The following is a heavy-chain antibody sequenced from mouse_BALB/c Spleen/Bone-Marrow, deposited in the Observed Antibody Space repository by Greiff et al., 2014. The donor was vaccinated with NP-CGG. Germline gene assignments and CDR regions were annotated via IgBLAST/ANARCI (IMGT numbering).Heavy chain of an antibody. V-gene: IGHV14-3*02. J-gene: IGHJ2*01. CDR2: IDPANGNT. D-gene: IGHD1-1*01. Sequence: EVQLQQSGAELVKPGASVKLSCTASGFNIKDTYMHWVKQRPEQGLEWIGRIDPANGNTKYDPKFQGKATITADTSSNTAYLQLSSLTYEVTAVYYCARYYYGSSYFDYWGQGTTLTVSS. CDR1: GFNIKDTY. CDR3: ARYYYGSSYFDY.